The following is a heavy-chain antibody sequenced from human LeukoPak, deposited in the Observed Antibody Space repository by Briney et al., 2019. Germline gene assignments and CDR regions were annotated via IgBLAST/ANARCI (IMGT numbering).Heavy chain of an antibody. CDR3: ARQGQLRPWYFDL. CDR1: GSSFSSNT. D-gene: IGHD2-2*01. Sequence: GGSLRLSCAASGSSFSSNTMHWVRQAPSKGLEWVAVISYDGSNKYYVDSVKGRFTISRDNSKNTLYLQMNSLRPEDTAVYYCARQGQLRPWYFDLWGRGTLVTVSS. V-gene: IGHV3-30*04. J-gene: IGHJ2*01. CDR2: ISYDGSNK.